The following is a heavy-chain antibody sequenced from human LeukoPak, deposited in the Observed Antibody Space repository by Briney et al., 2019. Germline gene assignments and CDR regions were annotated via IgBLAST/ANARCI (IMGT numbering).Heavy chain of an antibody. CDR1: GGSISSGGYS. CDR3: ARVGGWGVAAPGY. J-gene: IGHJ4*02. Sequence: SQTLSLTCADSGGSISSGGYSWSWIRQPPGKGLEWIGYIYHSGSTYYNPSLKSRVTISVDTSENQVSLKLSSVTAADTAVYYCARVGGWGVAAPGYWGQGTLVTVSS. CDR2: IYHSGST. D-gene: IGHD6-13*01. V-gene: IGHV4-30-2*01.